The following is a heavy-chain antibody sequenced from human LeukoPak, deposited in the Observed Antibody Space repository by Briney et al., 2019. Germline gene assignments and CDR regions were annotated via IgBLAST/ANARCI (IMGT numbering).Heavy chain of an antibody. V-gene: IGHV1-18*01. J-gene: IGHJ4*02. CDR1: GYTFTSYG. CDR3: ARDGDIVGATGYVDY. Sequence: ASVKVSCKASGYTFTSYGISWVRQAPGQGLEWMGWISAYNGNTNYAQKLQGRVTMTTDTSTSTAYMELRSLRSDDTAVYYCARDGDIVGATGYVDYWGRGTLVTVSS. CDR2: ISAYNGNT. D-gene: IGHD1-26*01.